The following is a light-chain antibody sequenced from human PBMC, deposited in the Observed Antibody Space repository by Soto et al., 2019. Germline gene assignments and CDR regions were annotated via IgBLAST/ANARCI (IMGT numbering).Light chain of an antibody. CDR2: DTT. J-gene: IGLJ1*01. V-gene: IGLV7-46*01. Sequence: QSVVTHEPSLTVSPGCTVTLTCGSSTGAVTNGHYPYWFQQKPGQAPRTLIYDTTNRHSWTPARFSGSLLGGKAALTLSGAQPEHEAEYYCLLSYNGHYVFGTGTKVTVL. CDR1: TGAVTNGHY. CDR3: LLSYNGHYV.